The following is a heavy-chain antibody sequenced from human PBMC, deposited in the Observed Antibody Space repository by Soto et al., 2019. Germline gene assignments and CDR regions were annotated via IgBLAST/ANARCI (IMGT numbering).Heavy chain of an antibody. CDR3: ASGEYRAAAGIYYYYGMDV. D-gene: IGHD6-13*01. CDR1: GFTFSSYW. Sequence: EVSLRLSCAASGFTFSSYWMSWVRQAPGKGLEWVANIKQDGSEKYYVDSVKGRFTISRDNAKNSLYLQMNSLRAEDTAVYYCASGEYRAAAGIYYYYGMDVWRQGTTVTVSS. CDR2: IKQDGSEK. J-gene: IGHJ6*01. V-gene: IGHV3-7*01.